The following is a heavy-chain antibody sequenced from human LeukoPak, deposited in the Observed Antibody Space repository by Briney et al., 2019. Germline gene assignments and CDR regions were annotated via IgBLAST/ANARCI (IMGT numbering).Heavy chain of an antibody. Sequence: GGSLRLSCVASGFTFSTYWMTWVRQAPGKGLEWVANINQDGGEKHYVDSVKGRFTISRDNAKDSLYLQMNTLRAEDTAVYYCAKAPLGSGATYYFDCWGLGTLVTVSS. CDR2: INQDGGEK. CDR3: AKAPLGSGATYYFDC. CDR1: GFTFSTYW. J-gene: IGHJ4*02. D-gene: IGHD6-19*01. V-gene: IGHV3-7*01.